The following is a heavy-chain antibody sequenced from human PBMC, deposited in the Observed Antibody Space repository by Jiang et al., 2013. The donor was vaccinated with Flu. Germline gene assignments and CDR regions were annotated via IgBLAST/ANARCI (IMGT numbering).Heavy chain of an antibody. Sequence: GGGLVQPGRSLRLSCTASGFTFDDYAMHWVRQAPGKGLEWVSGISWNSGSEDYADAVKGRFTISRDNAKNSLYLQMNSLSTEDTALYYCVKDSDFYGSGSYSHLFDYWGQGTLVTVSS. D-gene: IGHD3-10*01. CDR2: ISWNSGSE. J-gene: IGHJ4*02. CDR3: VKDSDFYGSGSYSHLFDY. CDR1: GFTFDDYA. V-gene: IGHV3-9*01.